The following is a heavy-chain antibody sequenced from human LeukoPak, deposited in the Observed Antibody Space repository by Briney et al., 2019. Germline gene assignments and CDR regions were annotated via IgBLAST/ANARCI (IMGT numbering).Heavy chain of an antibody. Sequence: GGSLRLSCAASGFTFSSYWMHWVRQVPGKGLVWVSCINSDGSSANYADSVKGRFTISRDNAKNTLYLQMNSLRDEETAVYYCARDEDGSWNCLDYWGQGTLVSVSA. CDR2: INSDGSSA. V-gene: IGHV3-74*01. CDR1: GFTFSSYW. D-gene: IGHD3-10*01. J-gene: IGHJ4*02. CDR3: ARDEDGSWNCLDY.